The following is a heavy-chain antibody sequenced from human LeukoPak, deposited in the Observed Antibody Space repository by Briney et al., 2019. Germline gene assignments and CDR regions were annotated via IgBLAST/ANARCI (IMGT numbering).Heavy chain of an antibody. V-gene: IGHV3-7*01. D-gene: IGHD3-10*01. Sequence: GGSLRLSRAASGFTFSSKWMSWVRQAPGKGLEWVANIKYDGSEKYYVDSVKGRFTISRDDAKNSLYLQMNSLRAQDTAVYYCARDGSGEWPIGYWGQGTLVTVSS. CDR3: ARDGSGEWPIGY. J-gene: IGHJ4*02. CDR2: IKYDGSEK. CDR1: GFTFSSKW.